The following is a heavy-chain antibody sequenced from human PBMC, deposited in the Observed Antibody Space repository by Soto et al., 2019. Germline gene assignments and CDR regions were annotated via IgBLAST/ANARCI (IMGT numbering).Heavy chain of an antibody. V-gene: IGHV4-31*03. J-gene: IGHJ6*02. CDR2: IYYSGST. CDR3: ARDRSVGMDV. Sequence: QVQLQESGPGLVKPSQTLSLTCTVSGGSISSGGYYWSWIRQHPGKGLEWNGYIYYSGSTYNNPTLKGRVTISVDTPKNQFSLKLSSVTAADTAVYYCARDRSVGMDVWGQGTTVTVSS. CDR1: GGSISSGGYY.